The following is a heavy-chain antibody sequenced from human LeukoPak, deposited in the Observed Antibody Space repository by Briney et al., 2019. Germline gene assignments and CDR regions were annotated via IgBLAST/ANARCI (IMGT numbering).Heavy chain of an antibody. D-gene: IGHD5-18*01. CDR2: IAVRGGGP. CDR3: AKGGIGSSPGLDS. Sequence: PGGSLRLSCAASGFSFSSYAMSWVRQAPGKGLEWVSSIAVRGGGPYYGDSVKGRFTISRDNSKNTVYLQMNSLRAEDTAIYSCAKGGIGSSPGLDSWGQGTLVTVSS. V-gene: IGHV3-23*01. CDR1: GFSFSSYA. J-gene: IGHJ4*02.